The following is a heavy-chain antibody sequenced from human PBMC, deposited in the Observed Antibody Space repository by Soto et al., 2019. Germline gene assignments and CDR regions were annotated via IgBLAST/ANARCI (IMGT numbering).Heavy chain of an antibody. CDR3: ASTWDTAMVSTWNY. Sequence: GGSLRLSCAASGFTFSSYSMSWVRQAPGKGLEWVANINKNGGEKYYVDSVKGRFTISRDNAKNSLYLQMNSLRAEDTAVYYCASTWDTAMVSTWNYWGQGTLVTVSS. J-gene: IGHJ4*02. CDR1: GFTFSSYS. D-gene: IGHD5-18*01. V-gene: IGHV3-7*03. CDR2: INKNGGEK.